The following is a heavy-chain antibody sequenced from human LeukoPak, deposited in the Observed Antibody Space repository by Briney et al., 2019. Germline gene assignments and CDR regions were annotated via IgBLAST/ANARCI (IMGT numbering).Heavy chain of an antibody. J-gene: IGHJ4*02. CDR1: GGTFSSYA. Sequence: SVKVSCKASGGTFSSYAISWVRQAPGQGLEWMGRIIPILGIANYAQKFQGRVTITADKSTSTAYMELSSLRSEDTAVYYCARGILTGYIPPDYWGQGTLVTVSS. V-gene: IGHV1-69*04. CDR2: IIPILGIA. CDR3: ARGILTGYIPPDY. D-gene: IGHD3-9*01.